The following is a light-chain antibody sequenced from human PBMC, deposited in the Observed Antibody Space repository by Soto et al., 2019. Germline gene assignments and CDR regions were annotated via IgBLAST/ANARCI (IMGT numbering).Light chain of an antibody. CDR3: QQYVSSVT. V-gene: IGKV3-20*01. CDR2: GAS. CDR1: QSVDSSF. J-gene: IGKJ1*01. Sequence: EIVLTQSPGSLSLSPGERATLSCRASQSVDSSFFAWYQQKPGQAPRLLIYGASNRATGIPDRFSGSGSVPDFTLTISRLEPDDFAVYYCQQYVSSVTFGQGTKVQI.